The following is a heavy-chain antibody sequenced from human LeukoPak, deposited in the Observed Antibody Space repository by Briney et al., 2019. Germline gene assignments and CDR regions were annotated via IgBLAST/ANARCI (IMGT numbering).Heavy chain of an antibody. D-gene: IGHD6-19*01. J-gene: IGHJ4*02. CDR2: IRYDGSNK. CDR1: GFTFSSYG. Sequence: PGGSLRLSCAASGFTFSSYGMHWVRQAPGKGLEWVAFIRYDGSNKYYADSVKGRFTISRDNSKNTLCLQMNSLRAEDTAVYYCAKEAGYSSGGRWGQGTLVTVSS. CDR3: AKEAGYSSGGR. V-gene: IGHV3-30*02.